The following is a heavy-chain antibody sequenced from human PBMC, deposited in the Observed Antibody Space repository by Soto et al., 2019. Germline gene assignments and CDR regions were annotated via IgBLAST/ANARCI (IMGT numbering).Heavy chain of an antibody. CDR3: APWGTGTTGAFAI. Sequence: QVQLVQSGAEVKKPGASVKVSCKASGYTFTSYGISWVRQAPGQGLEWMGWISAYNGNSNYAKKLQGRVTMTTETSTSTAYMELRSLGSADTAVDYCAPWGTGTTGAFAIWGQGTMVTVSS. J-gene: IGHJ3*02. D-gene: IGHD1-1*01. CDR2: ISAYNGNS. CDR1: GYTFTSYG. V-gene: IGHV1-18*01.